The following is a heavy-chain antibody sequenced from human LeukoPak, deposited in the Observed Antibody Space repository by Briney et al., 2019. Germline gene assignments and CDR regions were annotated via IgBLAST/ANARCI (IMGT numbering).Heavy chain of an antibody. J-gene: IGHJ4*02. CDR3: AKSYYYDKLAYY. D-gene: IGHD3-22*01. CDR1: GFTFSSYA. CDR2: ISYDGSNK. Sequence: GRSLRLSCAASGFTFSSYAMHWVRQAPGKGLEWVAVISYDGSNKYYADSVKGRFTISRDNSKNTLYLQMNSLRAEDTAVYYCAKSYYYDKLAYYWSQGTLVTVSS. V-gene: IGHV3-30*18.